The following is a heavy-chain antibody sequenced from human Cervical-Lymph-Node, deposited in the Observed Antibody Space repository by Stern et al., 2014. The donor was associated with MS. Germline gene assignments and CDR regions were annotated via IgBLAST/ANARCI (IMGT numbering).Heavy chain of an antibody. CDR1: GFTFSSYG. J-gene: IGHJ4*02. V-gene: IGHV3-33*01. CDR3: ARAVLRFLEWLPDY. D-gene: IGHD3-3*01. Sequence: QMQLVQSGGGVVQPGRSLRLSCAASGFTFSSYGMHWVRQAPGKGLEWVAVIWYDGSNKYYADSVKGRFTISRDNSKNTLYLQMNSLRAEDTAVYYCARAVLRFLEWLPDYWAREPWSPSPQ. CDR2: IWYDGSNK.